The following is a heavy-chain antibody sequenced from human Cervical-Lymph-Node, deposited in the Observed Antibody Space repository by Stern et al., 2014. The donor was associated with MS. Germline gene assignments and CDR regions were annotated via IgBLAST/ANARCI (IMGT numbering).Heavy chain of an antibody. V-gene: IGHV1-46*01. D-gene: IGHD5/OR15-5a*01. Sequence: QDQLVQSGAQVKKPGASVKVSCKGSGYTFIRYYIHWVRQAPGQGLEWMGIVNANGGSARYAQKVQGRVTMAGDTSTSTVSMELSSLRSEDTAVYYCATLYDSSGNYGMEVWGQGTTVIVSS. CDR2: VNANGGSA. CDR1: GYTFIRYY. CDR3: ATLYDSSGNYGMEV. J-gene: IGHJ6*02.